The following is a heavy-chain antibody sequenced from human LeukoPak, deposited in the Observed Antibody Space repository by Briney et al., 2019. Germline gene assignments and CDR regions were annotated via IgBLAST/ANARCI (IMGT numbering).Heavy chain of an antibody. V-gene: IGHV4-34*01. D-gene: IGHD3-22*01. CDR3: ARGFYGYYYDSSGSNYFDY. CDR2: INHSGST. CDR1: GGSFSGYY. J-gene: IGHJ4*02. Sequence: PSETLSLTCAVYGGSFSGYYWSWIRQPPGKGLEGIGEINHSGSTNYNPSTKSRVTISVDTSKNQFSLKLSSVTAADTAVYYCARGFYGYYYDSSGSNYFDYWGQGTLVTVSS.